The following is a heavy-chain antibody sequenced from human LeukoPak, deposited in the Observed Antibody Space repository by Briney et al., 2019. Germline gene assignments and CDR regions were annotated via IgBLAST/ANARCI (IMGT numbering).Heavy chain of an antibody. CDR2: IGGSGGST. CDR1: GFTFSNYA. Sequence: GGSLRLSCAASGFTFSNYAMSWVRQAPGKGLEWVSAIGGSGGSTYYADSVRGRFTISRDNAKNSLYLQMNTLRAEDTAVYYCARSFDSSGYFQTYYFDYGGQGTLVTVSS. J-gene: IGHJ4*02. CDR3: ARSFDSSGYFQTYYFDY. V-gene: IGHV3-23*01. D-gene: IGHD3-22*01.